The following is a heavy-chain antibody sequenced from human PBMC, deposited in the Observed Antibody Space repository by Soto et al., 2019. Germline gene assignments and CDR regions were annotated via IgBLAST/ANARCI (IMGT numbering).Heavy chain of an antibody. Sequence: QVQLVQSGAEVKKPGSSVKVSCKASGGTFSSYAISWVRQAPGQGLEWMGGIIPIFGTANYAQKFQGRVTITADESTSTAYMELSSMRSEDTAVYYCARAKYYYDSSGYRRGSYYYYYYGMDVWGQGTTVTVSS. CDR3: ARAKYYYDSSGYRRGSYYYYYYGMDV. D-gene: IGHD3-22*01. J-gene: IGHJ6*02. CDR2: IIPIFGTA. V-gene: IGHV1-69*01. CDR1: GGTFSSYA.